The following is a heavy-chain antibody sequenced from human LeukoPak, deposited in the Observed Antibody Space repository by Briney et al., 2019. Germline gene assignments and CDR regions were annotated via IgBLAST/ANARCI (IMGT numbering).Heavy chain of an antibody. Sequence: GGSLRLSCAASGFTFSSYAMHWVRQAPGKGLEYVSAISSNGGSTYYANSVKGRFTISRDNSKNTLYLQMGSLRAEDMAVYYCARAEYGSGSYYKSDYWGQGTLVTVSS. D-gene: IGHD3-10*01. CDR3: ARAEYGSGSYYKSDY. CDR1: GFTFSSYA. V-gene: IGHV3-64*01. CDR2: ISSNGGST. J-gene: IGHJ4*02.